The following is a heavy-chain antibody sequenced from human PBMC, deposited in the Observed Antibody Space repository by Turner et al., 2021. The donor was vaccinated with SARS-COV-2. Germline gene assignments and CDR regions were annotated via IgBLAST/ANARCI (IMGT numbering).Heavy chain of an antibody. Sequence: EVQLVESGGGLIQPGGSLRLSCSASGFTVSSNYMNWVRQATGKGLGWVSIIYSGGSRYYADSVKGRFTISRDNSKNTLFLKMNSLRAEDTAVYYCARETREARFDPWGQGTLVTVSS. CDR1: GFTVSSNY. J-gene: IGHJ5*02. D-gene: IGHD1-26*01. CDR2: IYSGGSR. CDR3: ARETREARFDP. V-gene: IGHV3-53*01.